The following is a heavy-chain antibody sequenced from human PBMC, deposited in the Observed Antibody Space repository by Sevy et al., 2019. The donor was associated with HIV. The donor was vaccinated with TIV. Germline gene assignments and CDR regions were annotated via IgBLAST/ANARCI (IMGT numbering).Heavy chain of an antibody. V-gene: IGHV3-9*01. CDR3: GKEVYGGIAAAGTGEFDP. CDR2: ISWKSGSI. CDR1: GFTFDDYA. J-gene: IGHJ5*02. Sequence: GGSLRLSCAASGFTFDDYAMHWVRQAPGKGLEWVSGISWKSGSIGYADSVKGRFTISRDNAKNSLYLQMNSLRTDDTGVYYCGKEVYGGIAAAGTGEFDPWGQGTLVTVSS. D-gene: IGHD6-13*01.